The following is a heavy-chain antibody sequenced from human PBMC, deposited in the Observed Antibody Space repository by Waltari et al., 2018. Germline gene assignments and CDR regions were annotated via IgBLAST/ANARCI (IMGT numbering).Heavy chain of an antibody. CDR2: IIPIFGTA. CDR1: GGTSSSYA. Sequence: QVQLGRSGAEVKKPGSSVKVSGKPPGGTSSSYAISWGRQAPGQGLGWMGGIIPIFGTANSAPKFQGRVTITTDESTSTAYMELSSLRSEDTAVYYCATPFYCSGGSCSGRNDAFDIWGQGTMVTVSS. V-gene: IGHV1-69*05. CDR3: ATPFYCSGGSCSGRNDAFDI. D-gene: IGHD2-15*01. J-gene: IGHJ3*02.